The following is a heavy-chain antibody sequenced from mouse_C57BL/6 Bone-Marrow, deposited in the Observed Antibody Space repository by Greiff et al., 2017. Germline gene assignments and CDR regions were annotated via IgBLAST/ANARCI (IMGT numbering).Heavy chain of an antibody. Sequence: VQLQQPGAELVRPGSSVKLSCKASGYTFTSYWMHWVKQRPIQGLEWIGNIDPSDSETHYNQKFKDKATLTVDKSSSTAYMQLSSLTSEDSAVYYGERPNSNYGGPFAYWGQGTLVTVSA. V-gene: IGHV1-52*01. D-gene: IGHD2-5*01. CDR1: GYTFTSYW. CDR2: IDPSDSET. CDR3: ERPNSNYGGPFAY. J-gene: IGHJ3*01.